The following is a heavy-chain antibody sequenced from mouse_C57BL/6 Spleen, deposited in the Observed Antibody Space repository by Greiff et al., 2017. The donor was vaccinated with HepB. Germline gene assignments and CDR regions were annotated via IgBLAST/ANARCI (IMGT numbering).Heavy chain of an antibody. V-gene: IGHV1-15*01. CDR3: TRCYGGSYGYFDV. J-gene: IGHJ1*03. CDR1: GYTFTDYE. D-gene: IGHD1-1*01. Sequence: VQLVESGAELVRPGASVTLSCKASGYTFTDYEMHWVKQTPVHGLEWIGAIDPETGGTAYNQKFKGKAILTADKSSSTAYMELRSLTSEDSAVYYCTRCYGGSYGYFDVWGTGTTVTVSS. CDR2: IDPETGGT.